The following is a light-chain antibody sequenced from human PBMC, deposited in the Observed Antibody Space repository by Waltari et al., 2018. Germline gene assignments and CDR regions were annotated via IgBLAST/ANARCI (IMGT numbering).Light chain of an antibody. CDR2: DVT. V-gene: IGLV2-23*02. Sequence: QSALTQAASVPGSPGQSITISCAGTSSDVGDYKYVSWYQQHPGKAPNLMIYDVTKRPSVVSNRFSGSKSASTASLTISGLQAEDEADYYCCSYAGSATPVLFGGGTKLTVL. J-gene: IGLJ2*01. CDR1: SSDVGDYKY. CDR3: CSYAGSATPVL.